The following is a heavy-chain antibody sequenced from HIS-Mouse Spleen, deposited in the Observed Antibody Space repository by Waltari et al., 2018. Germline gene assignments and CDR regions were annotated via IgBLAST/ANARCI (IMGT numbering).Heavy chain of an antibody. CDR2: IYSGGST. Sequence: EVQLVESGGGLIELGGSLRFSCAASWFVDGWHCMPWVRQATGKGMEWVSVIYSGGSTYYADSVKGRFTISRDNSKNTLYIQMNSLRAEDTAVYYCARGNYGGNHYYYYYGMDVWGQGTTVTVSS. CDR3: ARGNYGGNHYYYYYGMDV. CDR1: WFVDGWHC. V-gene: IGHV3-53*01. J-gene: IGHJ6*02. D-gene: IGHD4-17*01.